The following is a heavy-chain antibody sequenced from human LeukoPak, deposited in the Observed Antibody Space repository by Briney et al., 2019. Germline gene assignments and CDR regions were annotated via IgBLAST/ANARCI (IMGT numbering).Heavy chain of an antibody. CDR3: ATITMTTSGWYFDL. J-gene: IGHJ2*01. D-gene: IGHD3-22*01. Sequence: ASVKLSCKASGYTFTSYYMHWLRQPPGQGLEWMGIVHPSGGSTSYAQKFQGRVTMTKDTATSTVYMELSSLRSEDTALYYCATITMTTSGWYFDLWGRGSLVTVSS. CDR2: VHPSGGST. CDR1: GYTFTSYY. V-gene: IGHV1-46*01.